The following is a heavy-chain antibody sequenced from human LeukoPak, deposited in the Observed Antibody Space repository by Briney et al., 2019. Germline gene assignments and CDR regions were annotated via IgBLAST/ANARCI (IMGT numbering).Heavy chain of an antibody. V-gene: IGHV1-69*05. J-gene: IGHJ4*02. CDR1: GGTFSSYA. D-gene: IGHD1-26*01. Sequence: SVKVSCKASGGTFSSYAISWVRQAPEQGLEWMGGIIPIFGTANYAQKFQGRVTITTDESTSTAYMELSSLRSEDTAVYYCARGLVGATVWGQGTLVTVSS. CDR3: ARGLVGATV. CDR2: IIPIFGTA.